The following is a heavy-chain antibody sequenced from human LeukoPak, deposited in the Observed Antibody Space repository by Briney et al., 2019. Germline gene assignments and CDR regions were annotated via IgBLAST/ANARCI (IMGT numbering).Heavy chain of an antibody. CDR1: SGSINSYY. J-gene: IGHJ4*02. V-gene: IGHV4-4*07. CDR3: ARHGYTASHYFLDF. CDR2: IYTTGKT. Sequence: PSATLSLTCTVSSGSINSYYWGWVRQPAGRGLEWIGRIYTTGKTDYNPPLKSRLTMSVDTSKRQFSLNLASVTAADTAIYFCARHGYTASHYFLDFWSQGTLVTVSS. D-gene: IGHD3-16*01.